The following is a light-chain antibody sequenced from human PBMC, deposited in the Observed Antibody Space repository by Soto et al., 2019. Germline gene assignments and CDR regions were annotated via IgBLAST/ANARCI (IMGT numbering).Light chain of an antibody. J-gene: IGKJ1*01. CDR3: QQYNGNSGT. V-gene: IGKV1-5*03. CDR1: ESVSRW. Sequence: DIQMTQSPSTVSAAVGDSVTISCRASESVSRWLAWFQQKPGKAPTLLIYEASKLDDGVPSRFRGRGYGQEFSLTRTSLQPDDSATYYCQQYNGNSGTFGQGTKVEIK. CDR2: EAS.